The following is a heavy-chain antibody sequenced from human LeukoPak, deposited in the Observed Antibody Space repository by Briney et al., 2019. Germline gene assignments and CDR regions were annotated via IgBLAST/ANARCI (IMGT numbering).Heavy chain of an antibody. CDR3: ARDKFGEDYMDV. CDR1: GGSISGLY. V-gene: IGHV4-59*11. Sequence: SETLSLTCTVSGGSISGLYWSWIRQPPGKGLEWIGYIYYRGSTNYNPSLKSRVTMSVDTSKNQFSLKLSSVTAADTAVYYCARDKFGEDYMDVWGKGITVTVSS. D-gene: IGHD3-10*01. CDR2: IYYRGST. J-gene: IGHJ6*03.